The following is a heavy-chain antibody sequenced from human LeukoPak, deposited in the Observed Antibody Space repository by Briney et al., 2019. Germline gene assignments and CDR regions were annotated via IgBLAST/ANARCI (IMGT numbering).Heavy chain of an antibody. V-gene: IGHV3-9*01. CDR1: GFTFDDYA. Sequence: GGSLRLSCAASGFTFDDYAMHWVRQAPGKGLEWVSGISWNSGSIVYADSVKGRFTISRDHAKTSLYLQMHSLRAEDTALYYCAKGDSSSWYGYFQHWGQGTLVPVSS. CDR2: ISWNSGSI. CDR3: AKGDSSSWYGYFQH. J-gene: IGHJ1*01. D-gene: IGHD6-13*01.